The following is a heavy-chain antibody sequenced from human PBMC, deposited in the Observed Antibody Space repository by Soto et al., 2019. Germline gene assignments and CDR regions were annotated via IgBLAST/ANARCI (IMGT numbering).Heavy chain of an antibody. D-gene: IGHD3-10*01. CDR3: ARDSGSDLTAPGAAFDY. Sequence: SVKVSCKASGYTFTSYYMHWVRQAPGQGLEWMGIINPSGGSTSYAQKFQGRVTMTRDTSTSTVYMELSSLRSEDTAVYYCARDSGSDLTAPGAAFDYWGQGTQVTVSS. CDR2: INPSGGST. CDR1: GYTFTSYY. V-gene: IGHV1-46*01. J-gene: IGHJ4*02.